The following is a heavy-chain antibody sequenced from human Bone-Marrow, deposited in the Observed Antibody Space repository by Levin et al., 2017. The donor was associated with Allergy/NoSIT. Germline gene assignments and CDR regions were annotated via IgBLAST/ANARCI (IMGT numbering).Heavy chain of an antibody. CDR1: GFTFSSYS. J-gene: IGHJ6*02. V-gene: IGHV3-48*04. Sequence: GESLKISCAASGFTFSSYSMNWVRQAPGKGLEWVSYISSTSSTIYYADSVKGRFAISRDNAKSSLYLQMNSLRAEDTAVYYCARDIGQPDSYDYYFYGMDVWGQGTTVTVSS. CDR2: ISSTSSTI. D-gene: IGHD1-26*01. CDR3: ARDIGQPDSYDYYFYGMDV.